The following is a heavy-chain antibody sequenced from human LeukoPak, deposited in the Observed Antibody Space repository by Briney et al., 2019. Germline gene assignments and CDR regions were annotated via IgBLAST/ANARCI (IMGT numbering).Heavy chain of an antibody. CDR1: GGSIHSTSN. D-gene: IGHD6-6*01. V-gene: IGHV4-39*01. J-gene: IGHJ4*02. CDR2: FYYGGST. Sequence: SETLSLTCIVSGGSIHSTSNWGWIRQPPGKGLEWIGNFYYGGSTYYNPSLKSRVTISVDMSKNQFSLKLSSVTAADTAVYYCARHAPYSSSSRGPFDYWGQGTLVTVSS. CDR3: ARHAPYSSSSRGPFDY.